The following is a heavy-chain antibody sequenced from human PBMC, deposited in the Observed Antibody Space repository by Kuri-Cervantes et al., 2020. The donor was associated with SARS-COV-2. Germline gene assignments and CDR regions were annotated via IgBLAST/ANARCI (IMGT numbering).Heavy chain of an antibody. J-gene: IGHJ4*02. CDR2: IGPSGTTK. CDR1: GFIFSDYY. D-gene: IGHD7-27*01. Sequence: GSLKISCTASGFIFSDYYMTWIRQAPGKGLEWVSNIGPSGTTKYYADSVKGRFTISRDNAKNSLYLQMSSLRAEDTAVCYCARDLRLGKSLDYWGQGTLVTVSS. CDR3: ARDLRLGKSLDY. V-gene: IGHV3-11*04.